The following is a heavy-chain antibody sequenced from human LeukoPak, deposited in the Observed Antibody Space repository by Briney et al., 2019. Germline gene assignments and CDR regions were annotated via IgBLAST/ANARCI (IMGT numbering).Heavy chain of an antibody. D-gene: IGHD5-18*01. Sequence: GGSLRLSCAASGFTFSSYGMHWVRQAPGKGLEWVAVIWYDGSNKYYADSVKGRFTISRDNSKNTLYLQMNSLRAEDTAVYYCARDGDTAMVTHWGQGTLVTVSS. CDR1: GFTFSSYG. CDR3: ARDGDTAMVTH. J-gene: IGHJ4*02. V-gene: IGHV3-33*01. CDR2: IWYDGSNK.